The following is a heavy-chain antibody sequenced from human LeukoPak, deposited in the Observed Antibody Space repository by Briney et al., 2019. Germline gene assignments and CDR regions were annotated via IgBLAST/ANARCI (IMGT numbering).Heavy chain of an antibody. Sequence: SETLSLTCTVSGGSVSGDNYYWGWVRQSPEKGLEWIANIFYSGSIYYNASLRSRVTISIDTSKNEFSLRLSSVTAADTAVYYCARLNYYDIKSYMHAFDYWGQGTLVTVSS. CDR2: IFYSGSI. J-gene: IGHJ4*02. CDR1: GGSVSGDNYY. CDR3: ARLNYYDIKSYMHAFDY. V-gene: IGHV4-39*01. D-gene: IGHD3-22*01.